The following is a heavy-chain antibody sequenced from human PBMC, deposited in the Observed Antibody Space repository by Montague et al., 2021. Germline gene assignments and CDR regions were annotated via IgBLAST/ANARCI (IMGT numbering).Heavy chain of an antibody. CDR2: IGTSSSFT. V-gene: IGHV3-11*06. J-gene: IGHJ4*02. Sequence: SLRLSCAASGFPFNNYFMSWVRQAPGKGLEWVSYIGTSSSFTRYADSVKGRFTISRDNAMNSLYLQMTAVRGEDTAVYYCARVGLTVAAGMIDYWGQGTLVTVSS. CDR3: ARVGLTVAAGMIDY. D-gene: IGHD6-13*01. CDR1: GFPFNNYF.